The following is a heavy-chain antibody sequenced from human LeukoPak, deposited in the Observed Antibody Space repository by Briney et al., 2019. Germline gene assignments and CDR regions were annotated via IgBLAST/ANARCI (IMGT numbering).Heavy chain of an antibody. V-gene: IGHV3-7*01. J-gene: IGHJ6*03. CDR1: GFTLSSYW. Sequence: GGSLRLSCTSSGFTLSSYWMSWVRQAPGKGLEWVANIKQDGSEKYYVDSVKGRFTISRDNGRNSLYLQMNSLRAEDTAVYYCARGITMVRGVNYYYYYYYMDVWGKGTTVTVSS. CDR3: ARGITMVRGVNYYYYYYYMDV. CDR2: IKQDGSEK. D-gene: IGHD3-10*01.